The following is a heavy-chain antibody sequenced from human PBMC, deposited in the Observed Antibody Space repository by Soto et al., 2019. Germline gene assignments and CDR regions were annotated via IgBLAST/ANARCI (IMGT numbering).Heavy chain of an antibody. D-gene: IGHD3-10*01. Sequence: QVQLVESGGGLVKPGGSLRLSCAASGFTFSDYYMSWIRQAPGKGLEWVSYISSSGSTIYYADSVKGRFTISRDNAKNSLYLQMSSLRAEDTAVYYCAKSYGSGSYVSMWFDPWGQGTLVTVSS. CDR3: AKSYGSGSYVSMWFDP. V-gene: IGHV3-11*01. CDR1: GFTFSDYY. J-gene: IGHJ5*02. CDR2: ISSSGSTI.